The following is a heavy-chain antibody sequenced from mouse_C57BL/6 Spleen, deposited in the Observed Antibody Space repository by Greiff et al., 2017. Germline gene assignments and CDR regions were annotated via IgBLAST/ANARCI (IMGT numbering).Heavy chain of an antibody. CDR3: TIRYDFFAY. CDR1: GFNIKDDY. CDR2: IDPENGDT. Sequence: EVKLVESGAELVRPGASVKLSCTASGFNIKDDYMHWVKQRPEQGLEWIGWIDPENGDTEYASKFQGKATITADTSSNTAYLQLSSLTSEDTAVYYCTIRYDFFAYWGQGTLVTVSA. V-gene: IGHV14-4*01. D-gene: IGHD2-4*01. J-gene: IGHJ3*01.